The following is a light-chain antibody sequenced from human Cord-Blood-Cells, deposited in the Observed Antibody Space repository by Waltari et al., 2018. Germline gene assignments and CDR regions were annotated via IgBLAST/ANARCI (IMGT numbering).Light chain of an antibody. CDR3: QSYDSSLSGV. V-gene: IGLV1-40*01. Sequence: QSVLTQPPSVSGAPGQRVTISCTGSSPNIGAGYDVHWYQQLPGTAPKLLIYGNSNLPSGVPDRFSGSKSGTSASLAITGLQAEDEADYYCQSYDSSLSGVFGGGTKLTVL. CDR1: SPNIGAGYD. J-gene: IGLJ3*02. CDR2: GNS.